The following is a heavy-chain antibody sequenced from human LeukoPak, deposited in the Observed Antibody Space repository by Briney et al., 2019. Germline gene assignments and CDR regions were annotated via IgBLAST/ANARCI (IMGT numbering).Heavy chain of an antibody. CDR1: GYSFTGQY. Sequence: ASVKVSCKASGYSFTGQYVHWVRQAHGQGLEWMGWINPNSGNTGYAQKFQGRVTMTRNTSISTAYMELSSLRSEDTAVYYCARRLRYFARFDPWGQGTLVTVSS. CDR3: ARRLRYFARFDP. CDR2: INPNSGNT. J-gene: IGHJ5*02. V-gene: IGHV1-8*02. D-gene: IGHD3-9*01.